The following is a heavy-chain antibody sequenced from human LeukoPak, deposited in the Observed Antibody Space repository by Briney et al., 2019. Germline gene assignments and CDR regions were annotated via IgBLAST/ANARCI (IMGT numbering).Heavy chain of an antibody. CDR2: IKAGNGDT. CDR3: ARDDCGDTCYPGGY. V-gene: IGHV1-3*01. CDR1: GYIFTKYV. D-gene: IGHD2-21*01. J-gene: IGHJ4*02. Sequence: ASVKVSCKASGYIFTKYVVHWVRQAPGQRPEWMGWIKAGNGDTKYSQNFQDRLTITRDTSASTVYMELSGLTSEDTALYYCARDDCGDTCYPGGYWGRGTLVTVSS.